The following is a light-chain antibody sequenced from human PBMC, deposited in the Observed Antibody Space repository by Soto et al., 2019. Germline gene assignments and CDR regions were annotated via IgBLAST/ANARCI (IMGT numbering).Light chain of an antibody. CDR2: EVS. CDR1: STDVGGYNY. J-gene: IGLJ1*01. Sequence: QSALAQPSSVSGSPGQSITISCTGTSTDVGGYNYGSWYQHHPGKGPKLIIYEVSNRPSGVSDRFSGSKSGNKASLIISNLEAEDESDYYCGSYTSTDTPFVFGTGTKVTVL. CDR3: GSYTSTDTPFV. V-gene: IGLV2-14*01.